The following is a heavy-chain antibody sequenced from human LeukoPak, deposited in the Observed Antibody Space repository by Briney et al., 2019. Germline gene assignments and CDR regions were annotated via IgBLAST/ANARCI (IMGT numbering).Heavy chain of an antibody. CDR3: ARQTGTGLFILP. CDR1: GVSISSSNSY. D-gene: IGHD3/OR15-3a*01. J-gene: IGHJ4*02. Sequence: PSETLSLTCTVSGVSISSSNSYWGWIRQPPGKGLEWIGSIYYSGNTYYNASLKSQVSISIDTSKNQFSLRLTSVTAADTAVYYCARQTGTGLFILPGGQGTLVTVSS. V-gene: IGHV4-39*01. CDR2: IYYSGNT.